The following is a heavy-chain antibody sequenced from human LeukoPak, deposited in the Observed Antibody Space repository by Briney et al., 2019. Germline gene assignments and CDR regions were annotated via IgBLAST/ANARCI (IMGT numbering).Heavy chain of an antibody. CDR2: IKSKTDGGTT. V-gene: IGHV3-15*01. CDR1: GFTLSNAW. CDR3: TTDPKIQRYCSSTSCSRGLLYYFDY. J-gene: IGHJ4*02. Sequence: GSLRLSCAASGFTLSNAWMSWVRQAPGKGLEWVGRIKSKTDGGTTDYAAPVKGRFNISRDDSKNTLYLQMNSLKTEDTAVYYCTTDPKIQRYCSSTSCSRGLLYYFDYWGQGTLVTVSS. D-gene: IGHD2-2*01.